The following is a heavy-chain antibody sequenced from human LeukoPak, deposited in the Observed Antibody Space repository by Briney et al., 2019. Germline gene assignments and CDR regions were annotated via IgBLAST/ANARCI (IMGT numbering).Heavy chain of an antibody. CDR2: IYHSGST. CDR3: ARAYSGSYYIDNWFDP. V-gene: IGHV4-38-2*02. CDR1: GYSISSGYY. J-gene: IGHJ5*02. D-gene: IGHD1-26*01. Sequence: SETLSLTCTVSGYSISSGYYWGWIRQPPGKGLEWIGSIYHSGSTYYNPSLKSRVTISVDTSKNQFSLKLSSVTAADMAVYYCARAYSGSYYIDNWFDPWGQGTLVTVSS.